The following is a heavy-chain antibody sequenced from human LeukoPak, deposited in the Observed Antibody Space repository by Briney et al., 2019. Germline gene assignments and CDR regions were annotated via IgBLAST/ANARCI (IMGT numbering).Heavy chain of an antibody. J-gene: IGHJ4*02. V-gene: IGHV4-59*08. CDR3: ARHEATMVPFDY. D-gene: IGHD3-10*01. CDR2: IYYSGST. Sequence: SETLSLTCTVSGGSISSYCWSWIRQPPGKGLEWIGYIYYSGSTNYNPSLKSRVTISVDTSKNQFSLKLSSVTAADTAVYYCARHEATMVPFDYWGQGTLVTVSS. CDR1: GGSISSYC.